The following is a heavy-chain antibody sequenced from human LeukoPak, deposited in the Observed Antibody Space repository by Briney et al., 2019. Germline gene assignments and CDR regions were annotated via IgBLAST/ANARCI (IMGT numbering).Heavy chain of an antibody. V-gene: IGHV4-61*02. CDR3: ARVSFGSGYYCYMDV. D-gene: IGHD3-10*01. CDR2: IYTTGST. Sequence: PSQTLSLTCTVSGGSTSSGSYYWSWIRQPAGKGLEWIGRIYTTGSTNYNPSLKSRVTISVDTSENQFSLNLSSVTAADTAVYYCARVSFGSGYYCYMDVWGKGTTVTVSS. J-gene: IGHJ6*03. CDR1: GGSTSSGSYY.